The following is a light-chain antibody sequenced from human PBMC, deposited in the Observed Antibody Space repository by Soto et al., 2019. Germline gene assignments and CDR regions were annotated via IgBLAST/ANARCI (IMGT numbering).Light chain of an antibody. Sequence: IVLTQSPGTLSLSPGERATLSCRASQSVSSSYLVWYQQKPGQAPRLLIYGASSRATGIPDRFSGSGSGTDFTLSISRLEPEDFVVYYCQQYGSSPGTFGQGTKVEIK. CDR1: QSVSSSY. CDR2: GAS. J-gene: IGKJ1*01. CDR3: QQYGSSPGT. V-gene: IGKV3-20*01.